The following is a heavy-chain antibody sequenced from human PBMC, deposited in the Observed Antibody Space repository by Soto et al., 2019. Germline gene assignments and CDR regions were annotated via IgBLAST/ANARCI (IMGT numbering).Heavy chain of an antibody. CDR3: ASVLRDYYYYTMDV. J-gene: IGHJ6*03. Sequence: SETLSFTCAVSSGSISSNNWWSWVRQPPGKGLEWIGEIYHSGSTNYSPSFKSRVAISLDKSKDQFSLKLSSVTAADTAVYYCASVLRDYYYYTMDVWGKGTTVTVSS. CDR1: SGSISSNNW. V-gene: IGHV4-4*02. CDR2: IYHSGST.